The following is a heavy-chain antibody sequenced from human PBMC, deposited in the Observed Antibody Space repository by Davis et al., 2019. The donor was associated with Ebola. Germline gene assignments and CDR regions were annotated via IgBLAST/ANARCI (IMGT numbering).Heavy chain of an antibody. Sequence: GESLKISCAASGFTFRGSAMHWVRQASGKGLEWVGRIRSKANSYATAYAASVKGRFTISRDDSKNTAYLQMNSLKTEDTAVYYCTSTLDGDYVDYWGQGTLVTVSS. J-gene: IGHJ4*02. CDR1: GFTFRGSA. CDR2: IRSKANSYAT. V-gene: IGHV3-73*01. CDR3: TSTLDGDYVDY. D-gene: IGHD4-17*01.